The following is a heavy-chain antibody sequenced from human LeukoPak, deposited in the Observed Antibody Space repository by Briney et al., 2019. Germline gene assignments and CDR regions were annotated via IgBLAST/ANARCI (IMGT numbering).Heavy chain of an antibody. CDR2: ISGSGGST. J-gene: IGHJ4*02. CDR1: GFTFSTYA. Sequence: GGSLRLSCAASGFTFSTYAMSWVRQAPGKGLERVSGISGSGGSTYSADSVKGRFTISRDNSKSTLYLQMDGLRAEDTAVYYCAKDRCSTTTCYLFDYWGQGTLVTVSS. D-gene: IGHD2-2*01. V-gene: IGHV3-23*01. CDR3: AKDRCSTTTCYLFDY.